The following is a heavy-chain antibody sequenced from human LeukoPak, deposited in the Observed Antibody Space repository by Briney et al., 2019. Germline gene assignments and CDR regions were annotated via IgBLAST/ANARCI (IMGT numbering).Heavy chain of an antibody. CDR3: ARRRFLASFDP. CDR1: GGSFSGYY. D-gene: IGHD3-3*01. V-gene: IGHV4-34*01. Sequence: KPSETLSLTCAVYGGSFSGYYWSWIRQPPGKGLEWIGEINHSGSTNYNPSLKSRVTISVDTSKNQFSLKLSSVTAADTAVYYCARRRFLASFDPWGQGTLVTVSS. J-gene: IGHJ5*02. CDR2: INHSGST.